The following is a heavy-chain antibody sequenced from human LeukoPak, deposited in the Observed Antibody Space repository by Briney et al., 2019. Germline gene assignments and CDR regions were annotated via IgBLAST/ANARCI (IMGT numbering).Heavy chain of an antibody. CDR2: IYYSGST. Sequence: PSETLSLTCTVSGGSISSSSYYWGWIRQPPGKGLEWIGSIYYSGSTYYNPSLKSRVAMSVDTSKNQFSLKLSSVTAADTAVYYCARPTALGSYGYGGFDYWGQGTLVSVSS. J-gene: IGHJ4*02. V-gene: IGHV4-39*01. CDR3: ARPTALGSYGYGGFDY. CDR1: GGSISSSSYY. D-gene: IGHD5-18*01.